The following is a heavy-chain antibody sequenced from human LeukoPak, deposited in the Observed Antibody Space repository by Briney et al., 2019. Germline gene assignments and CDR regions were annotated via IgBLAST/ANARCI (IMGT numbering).Heavy chain of an antibody. CDR3: ARDEGGSLFDY. CDR1: GGSISSYY. D-gene: IGHD1-26*01. J-gene: IGHJ4*02. CDR2: IYYSGST. Sequence: SETLSLTCTVSGGSISSYYWSWIRQPPGKGLGGIGYIYYSGSTNYNPSLKSRVTISVDTSKNQFSLKLSSVTAADTAVYYCARDEGGSLFDYWGQGTLVTVSS. V-gene: IGHV4-59*01.